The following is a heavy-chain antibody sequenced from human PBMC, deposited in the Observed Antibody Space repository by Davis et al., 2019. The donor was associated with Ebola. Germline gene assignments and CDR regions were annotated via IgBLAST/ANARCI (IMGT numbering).Heavy chain of an antibody. J-gene: IGHJ4*02. V-gene: IGHV3-23*01. D-gene: IGHD2-15*01. CDR1: GFTFSDYY. CDR3: PKDGYCSGWNYFDY. Sequence: GSSLKISCAASGFTFSDYYMSWIRQAPGKGLEWVSAISGSGGSTYYADFVKGRFTISSDNSKNTQYLQMNSLRAEDTAVYYGPKDGYCSGWNYFDYWGQGTLVTVSS. CDR2: ISGSGGST.